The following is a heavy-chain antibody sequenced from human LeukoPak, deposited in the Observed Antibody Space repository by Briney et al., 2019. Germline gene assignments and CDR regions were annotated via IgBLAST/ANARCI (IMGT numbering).Heavy chain of an antibody. D-gene: IGHD5-18*01. Sequence: KSGGSLRLSCAASGFTFSDFYMSWIRQAPGKGLEWVAFISSGGSTIYYADSVKGRFTISRDNAKNSLYLQMNSLRAEDTAIYYCASRSTYTYGRTGSFEYWGQGTLVTVSS. CDR2: ISSGGSTI. CDR3: ASRSTYTYGRTGSFEY. V-gene: IGHV3-11*01. J-gene: IGHJ4*02. CDR1: GFTFSDFY.